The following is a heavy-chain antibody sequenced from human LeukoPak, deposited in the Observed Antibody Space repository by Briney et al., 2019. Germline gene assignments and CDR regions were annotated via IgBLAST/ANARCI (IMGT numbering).Heavy chain of an antibody. V-gene: IGHV3-48*03. CDR1: EFTFSTYD. D-gene: IGHD6-25*01. CDR3: ARDRKRANYYYGLDV. Sequence: GGSLRLSCTASEFTFSTYDINWVRQAPGEGLEWGSYLSSSGNTIYYTDSVKGRFTISRDNAKNSLYLQMNSLRAEDTAVYYCARDRKRANYYYGLDVWGPGTTVTVSS. CDR2: LSSSGNTI. J-gene: IGHJ6*02.